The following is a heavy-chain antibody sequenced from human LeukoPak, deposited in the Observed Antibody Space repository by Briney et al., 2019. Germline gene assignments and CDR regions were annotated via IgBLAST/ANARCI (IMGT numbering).Heavy chain of an antibody. V-gene: IGHV1-69*05. CDR2: IIPIFGTA. CDR3: ARTCSSTSCYSKWFDP. J-gene: IGHJ5*02. D-gene: IGHD2-2*01. Sequence: GASVKVSCKASGGTFSSYAISWVRQAPGQGLEWMGRIIPIFGTANYAQKLQGRVTMTTDTSTSTAYMELRSLRSDDTAVYYCARTCSSTSCYSKWFDPWGQGTLVTVSS. CDR1: GGTFSSYA.